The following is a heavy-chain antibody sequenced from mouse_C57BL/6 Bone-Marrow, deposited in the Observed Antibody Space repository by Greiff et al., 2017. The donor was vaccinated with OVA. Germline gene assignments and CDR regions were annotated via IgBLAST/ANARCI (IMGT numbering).Heavy chain of an antibody. CDR1: GYTFTDYY. Sequence: EVQLQESGPVLVKPGASVKMSCKASGYTFTDYYMNWVKQSHGKSLEWIGVINPYNGGTSYNQKFKGKATLTVDKSSSTAYMELNSLTSEDSAVYYCARRPDYYYSNWYFDVWGTGTTVTVSS. V-gene: IGHV1-19*01. CDR3: ARRPDYYYSNWYFDV. CDR2: INPYNGGT. D-gene: IGHD2-5*01. J-gene: IGHJ1*03.